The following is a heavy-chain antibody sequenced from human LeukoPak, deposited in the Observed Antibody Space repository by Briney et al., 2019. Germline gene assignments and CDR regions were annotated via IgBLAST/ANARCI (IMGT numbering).Heavy chain of an antibody. Sequence: MASETLSLTCTVSGGSISSYYWSWIRQPPGKGLEWVGYIYYSGSTNYNPSLKSRVTISVDTSKNQFSLKLSSVTAADTAVYYCARWRGAAAGTQWFDPWGQGTLVTVSS. CDR3: ARWRGAAAGTQWFDP. D-gene: IGHD6-13*01. J-gene: IGHJ5*02. V-gene: IGHV4-59*01. CDR2: IYYSGST. CDR1: GGSISSYY.